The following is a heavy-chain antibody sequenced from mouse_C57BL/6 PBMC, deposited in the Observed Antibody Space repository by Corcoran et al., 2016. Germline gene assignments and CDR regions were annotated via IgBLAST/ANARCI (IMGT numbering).Heavy chain of an antibody. D-gene: IGHD4-1*01. CDR1: GIDFSRYW. CDR2: INPDSSTI. J-gene: IGHJ4*01. CDR3: VRLGDSYYYAMDY. V-gene: IGHV4-1*01. Sequence: EVKLLQSGGGLVQPGGSLKLSCAASGIDFSRYWMSWVRRAPGKGLEWIGEINPDSSTINYAPSLKDKFIISRDNAKNTLYLQMSKVRSEDTALYYCVRLGDSYYYAMDYWGQGTSVTVSS.